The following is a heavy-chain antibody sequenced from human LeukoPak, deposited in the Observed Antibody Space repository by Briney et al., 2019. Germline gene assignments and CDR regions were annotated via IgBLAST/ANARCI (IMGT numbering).Heavy chain of an antibody. Sequence: SQTLSLTCSVSGGSVSSDSYFWTWIRQPPGKGLEYIGYIHDSGSTDNNPSLKSRVTISVDTSKNQFSLKLSSVTAADTAVYCCARGILKCSGGNCYYYGMDVWGKGTTVTVSS. D-gene: IGHD2-15*01. V-gene: IGHV4-61*01. J-gene: IGHJ6*04. CDR1: GGSVSSDSYF. CDR2: IHDSGST. CDR3: ARGILKCSGGNCYYYGMDV.